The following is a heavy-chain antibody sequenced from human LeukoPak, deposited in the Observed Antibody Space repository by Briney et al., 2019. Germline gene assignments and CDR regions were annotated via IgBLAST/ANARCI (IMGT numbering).Heavy chain of an antibody. D-gene: IGHD6-19*01. CDR2: MNPNSGNT. V-gene: IGHV1-8*01. CDR3: ARGLAVAGTGY. J-gene: IGHJ4*02. CDR1: GYSFTSYD. Sequence: ASVKVSCKASGYSFTSYDLSWVRQATGQGLEWMGWMNPNSGNTGYAQKFQGRVTMTRDTSISTAYMELTSLTSEDTAIYYCARGLAVAGTGYWGQGTLVTVPS.